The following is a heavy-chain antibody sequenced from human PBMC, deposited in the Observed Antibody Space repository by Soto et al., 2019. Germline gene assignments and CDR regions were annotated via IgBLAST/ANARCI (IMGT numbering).Heavy chain of an antibody. D-gene: IGHD3-10*01. J-gene: IGHJ4*02. CDR1: GFTFSSYA. V-gene: IGHV3-64D*06. CDR3: VKDIGRVGPPLGWFFY. CDR2: ISSNGGST. Sequence: GGSLRLSCSASGFTFSSYAMHWVRQAPGKGLEYVSAISSNGGSTYYADSVKGRFTISRDNSKNTLYLQMSSLRAEDTAVYYCVKDIGRVGPPLGWFFYWGQGTLVTVSS.